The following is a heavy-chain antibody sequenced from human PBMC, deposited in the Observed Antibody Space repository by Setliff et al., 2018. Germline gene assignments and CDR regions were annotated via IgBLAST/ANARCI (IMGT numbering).Heavy chain of an antibody. Sequence: SGGSLRLSCAASGFTFRSYEMNWVRQTPGKGLEWIGHIKSKTDGGTTDYAAPVKGRFTISRDDSKNTLYLQMNSLKTEDTAVYYCTRDSNHNRGSGRDYWGQGTPVTVSS. D-gene: IGHD7-27*01. V-gene: IGHV3-15*01. CDR1: GFTFRSYE. CDR3: TRDSNHNRGSGRDY. J-gene: IGHJ4*02. CDR2: IKSKTDGGTT.